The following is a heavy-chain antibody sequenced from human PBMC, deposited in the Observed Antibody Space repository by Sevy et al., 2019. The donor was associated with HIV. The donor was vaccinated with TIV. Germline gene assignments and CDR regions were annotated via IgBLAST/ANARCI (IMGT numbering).Heavy chain of an antibody. CDR1: VHTFSDYY. Sequence: ASVKVSCKASVHTFSDYYIQWVRQAPGQGLEWMGWINSNSGAISYAQKFQGRVTMTSDTSISTVYMELSRLRSDDTAVYYCATEYSYDYWGQGTLVTVSS. V-gene: IGHV1-2*02. CDR3: ATEYSYDY. J-gene: IGHJ4*02. CDR2: INSNSGAI. D-gene: IGHD4-4*01.